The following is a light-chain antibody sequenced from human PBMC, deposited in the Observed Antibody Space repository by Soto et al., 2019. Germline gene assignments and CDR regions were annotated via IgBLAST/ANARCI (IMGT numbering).Light chain of an antibody. CDR2: DAS. CDR1: QSISSW. J-gene: IGKJ1*01. Sequence: DIQMTQSPSTLSASVGDRVTITCRASQSISSWLGWYQQKPGKDTKLLIYDASSLESGVTSRFSGSGSGTEFTLTISSLQPDDSATYYCQQYNTFWTFGQGTKVDIK. CDR3: QQYNTFWT. V-gene: IGKV1-5*01.